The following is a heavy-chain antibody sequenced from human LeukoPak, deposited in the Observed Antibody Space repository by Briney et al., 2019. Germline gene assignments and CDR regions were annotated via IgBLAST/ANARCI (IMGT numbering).Heavy chain of an antibody. CDR3: ARDKVVGATLFDY. V-gene: IGHV3-21*01. CDR2: ISSSSSYI. Sequence: GGSLRLSCAASGFTFYSYSMNWVRQAPGKGLEWVSSISSSSSYIYYTDSVKGRFTISRDNVKNSLYLHMNSLRAEDTAVYYCARDKVVGATLFDYWGQGALVTVSS. D-gene: IGHD1-26*01. CDR1: GFTFYSYS. J-gene: IGHJ4*02.